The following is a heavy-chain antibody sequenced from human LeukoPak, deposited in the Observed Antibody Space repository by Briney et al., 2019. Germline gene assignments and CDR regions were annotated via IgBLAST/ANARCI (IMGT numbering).Heavy chain of an antibody. D-gene: IGHD1-26*01. CDR3: AREANGGSLAY. J-gene: IGHJ4*02. CDR1: GFTFSSYS. V-gene: IGHV3-48*01. Sequence: PGGSLRLSCAASGFTFSSYSMNWVRQAPGKGLEWVSYISSSSGIIYYADSVKGRFTISRDNAKNSLYLQMNSLRAEDTAVYYCAREANGGSLAYWGQGTLVTVSS. CDR2: ISSSSGII.